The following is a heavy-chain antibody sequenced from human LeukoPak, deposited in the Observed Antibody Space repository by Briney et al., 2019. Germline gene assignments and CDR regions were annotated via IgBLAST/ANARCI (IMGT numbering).Heavy chain of an antibody. CDR2: INHNGST. Sequence: SETLSLTCAVYGGSFSGYYWSGIRQPPGKGLEWIGEINHNGSTNYNPSLKSRVTISVDTSKNQFSLKLSSVTAADTAVYYCARGRPNLYCSSTSCYHYYYYGMDVWGQGTTVTVSS. V-gene: IGHV4-34*01. CDR3: ARGRPNLYCSSTSCYHYYYYGMDV. CDR1: GGSFSGYY. D-gene: IGHD2-2*01. J-gene: IGHJ6*02.